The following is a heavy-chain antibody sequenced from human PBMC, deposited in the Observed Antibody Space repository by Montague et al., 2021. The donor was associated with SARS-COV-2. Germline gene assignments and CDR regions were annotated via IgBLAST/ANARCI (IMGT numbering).Heavy chain of an antibody. CDR1: GFTFSSFT. CDR3: TGADNYGS. J-gene: IGHJ5*02. CDR2: ISGSGGST. D-gene: IGHD4-17*01. V-gene: IGHV3-23*01. Sequence: SLRLSCAASGFTFSSFTMSWVRLAPGKGLEWVSPISGSGGSTWYADSVKGRFTIPRDNSKSTLFLQMNSLRAEDTALYYCTGADNYGSWGRGTLVTVSS.